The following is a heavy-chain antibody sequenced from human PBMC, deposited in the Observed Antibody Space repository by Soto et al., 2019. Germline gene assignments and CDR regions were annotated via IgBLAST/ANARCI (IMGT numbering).Heavy chain of an antibody. V-gene: IGHV1-58*01. CDR1: GFTFTSSA. CDR3: AADXHTAMXXYYYYGXDV. Sequence: SVKVSCKASGFTFTSSAVQWVRQARGQRLEWIGWIVVGSGNTNYAQKFQERVTITRDMSTSTAYMELSSLRSEDTAVYYCAADXHTAMXXYYYYGXDVWGQGTTXTVXX. J-gene: IGHJ6*02. CDR2: IVVGSGNT. D-gene: IGHD5-18*01.